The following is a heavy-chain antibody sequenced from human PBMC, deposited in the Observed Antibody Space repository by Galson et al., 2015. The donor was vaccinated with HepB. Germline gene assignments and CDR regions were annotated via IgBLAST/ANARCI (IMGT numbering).Heavy chain of an antibody. V-gene: IGHV4-59*08. Sequence: ATLSLTCTVSGVSISNYYWSWIRQPPGKGLERIGYIYYSGNTNYDPSLNSRVTISLDTSKNKFFLKLSSVTAADTAVYYCASSLVVPAGIEYYYYAMDVWGQGTTVTVSS. D-gene: IGHD2-2*01. CDR3: ASSLVVPAGIEYYYYAMDV. J-gene: IGHJ6*02. CDR1: GVSISNYY. CDR2: IYYSGNT.